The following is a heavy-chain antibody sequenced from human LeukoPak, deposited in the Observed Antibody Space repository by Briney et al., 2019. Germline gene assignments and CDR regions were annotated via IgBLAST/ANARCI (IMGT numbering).Heavy chain of an antibody. CDR3: ARDTYSSSSFFDY. Sequence: ASVTVSCKASGYTFTGYYMHWVRQAPGQGLEGMGWINPNSGGTNYAQKFQGRDTMTRDTSISTAYMELSRLRSDDTAVYYCARDTYSSSSFFDYWGQGTLVTVSS. D-gene: IGHD6-6*01. V-gene: IGHV1-2*02. CDR1: GYTFTGYY. J-gene: IGHJ4*02. CDR2: INPNSGGT.